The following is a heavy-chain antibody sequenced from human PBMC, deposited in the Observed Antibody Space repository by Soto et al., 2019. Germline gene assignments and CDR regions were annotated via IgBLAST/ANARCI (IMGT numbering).Heavy chain of an antibody. CDR2: IYYSGST. V-gene: IGHV4-39*01. J-gene: IGHJ4*02. Sequence: PSETLSLTCTVSGGSISSSSYYWGWIRQPPGKGLEWIGSIYYSGSTYYNPSLKSRVTISVDTSKNQFSLKLSSVTAADTAVYYCARHMTTVTNFDYWGQGTLVTVSS. D-gene: IGHD4-17*01. CDR3: ARHMTTVTNFDY. CDR1: GGSISSSSYY.